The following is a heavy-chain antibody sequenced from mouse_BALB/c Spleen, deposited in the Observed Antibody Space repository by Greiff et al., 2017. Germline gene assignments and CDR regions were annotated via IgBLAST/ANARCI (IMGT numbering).Heavy chain of an antibody. V-gene: IGHV3-2*02. CDR2: ISYSGST. CDR3: ARWGYYGSSRFDY. J-gene: IGHJ2*01. CDR1: GYSITSDYA. D-gene: IGHD1-1*01. Sequence: ESGPGLVKPSQSLSLTCTVTGYSITSDYAWNWIRQFPGNKLEWMGYISYSGSTSYNPSLKSRISITRDTSKNQFFLQLNSVTTEDTATYYCARWGYYGSSRFDYWGQGTTLTVSS.